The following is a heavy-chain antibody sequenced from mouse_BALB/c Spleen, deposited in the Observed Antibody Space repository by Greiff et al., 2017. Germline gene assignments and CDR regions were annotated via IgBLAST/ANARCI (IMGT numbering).Heavy chain of an antibody. CDR2: ISSGGST. V-gene: IGHV5-6-5*01. J-gene: IGHJ3*01. CDR1: GFTFSSYA. Sequence: EVHLVESGGGLVKPGGSLKLSCAASGFTFSSYAMSWVRQTPEKRLEWVASISSGGSTYYPDSVKGRFTISRDNARNILYLQMSSLRSEDTAMYYCARREYGNYGFAYWGQGTLVTVSA. D-gene: IGHD2-10*02. CDR3: ARREYGNYGFAY.